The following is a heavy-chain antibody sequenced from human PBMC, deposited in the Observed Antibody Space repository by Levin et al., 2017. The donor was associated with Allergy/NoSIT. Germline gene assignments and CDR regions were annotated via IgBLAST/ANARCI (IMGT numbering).Heavy chain of an antibody. J-gene: IGHJ4*02. CDR3: ARDDDYGDYYFDY. CDR1: GFTFSDYY. V-gene: IGHV3-11*01. CDR2: ISSSGSTI. D-gene: IGHD4-17*01. Sequence: GESLKISCAASGFTFSDYYMSWIRQAPGKGLEWVSYISSSGSTIYYADSVKGRFTISRDNAKNSLYLQMNSLRAEDTAVYYCARDDDYGDYYFDYWGQGTLVTVSS.